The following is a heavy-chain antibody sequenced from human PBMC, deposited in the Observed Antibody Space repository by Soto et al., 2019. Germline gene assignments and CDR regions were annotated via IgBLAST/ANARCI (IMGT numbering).Heavy chain of an antibody. V-gene: IGHV3-30*18. CDR1: GFTFSSYA. CDR2: ISNDGSNK. D-gene: IGHD6-19*01. CDR3: AKLYSTGPFDY. J-gene: IGHJ4*02. Sequence: PGGSLRLSCAASGFTFSSYAMHWVRQAPCKGLEWVAVISNDGSNKYYADSVKGRFTISRDNSKNTLYLQMNSLRAEDTAVYYCAKLYSTGPFDYWGQGTLVTVSS.